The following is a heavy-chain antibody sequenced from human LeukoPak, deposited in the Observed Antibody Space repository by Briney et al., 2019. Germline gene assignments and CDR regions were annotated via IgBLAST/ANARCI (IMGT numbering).Heavy chain of an antibody. CDR3: AKRDAFDSSGYSPLFDS. Sequence: GGSLRLSCAASGFIFSNYAMAWVRQAPGKGLEWVSGISGTGTTIYYADTVKGRFTISSDNSKNTLNLQMNRLRAEDTAVYYCAKRDAFDSSGYSPLFDSWGQGTLVTVSS. J-gene: IGHJ4*02. V-gene: IGHV3-23*01. CDR1: GFIFSNYA. CDR2: ISGTGTTI. D-gene: IGHD3-22*01.